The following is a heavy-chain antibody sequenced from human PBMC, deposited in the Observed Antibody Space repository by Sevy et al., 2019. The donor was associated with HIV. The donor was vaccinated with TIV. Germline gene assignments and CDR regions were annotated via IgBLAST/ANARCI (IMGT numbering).Heavy chain of an antibody. J-gene: IGHJ4*02. CDR2: FDPEDGEI. CDR3: ATSYRIAVADFDY. V-gene: IGHV1-24*01. CDR1: GYTLTELS. D-gene: IGHD6-19*01. Sequence: ASVKVSCKVSGYTLTELSIHWVRQAPGKGLEWMGGFDPEDGEIIYAQKFQGRVTMTEYTSAETGYMELSSLRSDDTAVYYCATSYRIAVADFDYWGQGTQVTVSS.